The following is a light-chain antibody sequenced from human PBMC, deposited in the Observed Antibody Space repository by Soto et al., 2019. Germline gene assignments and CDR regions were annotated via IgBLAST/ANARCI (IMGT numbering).Light chain of an antibody. CDR1: QTVGRF. J-gene: IGKJ5*01. Sequence: DIVLTQSPATLSLSPGDRVTLSCRASQTVGRFLSWYQHSPGQGPRLLVYDASNRATGVPARFSGSGSETVFPLTISSVAPEDVAVYYCQQRLHWPITFGQGTRLEIK. V-gene: IGKV3-11*01. CDR2: DAS. CDR3: QQRLHWPIT.